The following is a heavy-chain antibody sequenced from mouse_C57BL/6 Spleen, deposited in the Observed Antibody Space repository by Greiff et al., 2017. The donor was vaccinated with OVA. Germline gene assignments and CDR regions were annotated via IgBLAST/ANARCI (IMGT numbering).Heavy chain of an antibody. V-gene: IGHV1-64*01. Sequence: QVQLQQPGAELVKPGASVKLSCKASGYTFTSYWMHWVKQRPGQGLEWIGKIHPNSGSTNYNEKFKSKATLTVDKSSSTAYMQLSSLTSEDSAVYYCARRDYSNYGYYAMDYWGQGTSVTVSS. CDR2: IHPNSGST. CDR3: ARRDYSNYGYYAMDY. CDR1: GYTFTSYW. J-gene: IGHJ4*01. D-gene: IGHD2-5*01.